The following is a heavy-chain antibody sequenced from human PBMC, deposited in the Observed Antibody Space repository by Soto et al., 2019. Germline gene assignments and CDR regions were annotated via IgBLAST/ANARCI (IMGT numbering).Heavy chain of an antibody. D-gene: IGHD2-21*01. CDR2: IYSGGST. J-gene: IGHJ2*01. Sequence: GGSLRLSCAASGFTVSSNYMSWVRQAPGKGLEWVSVIYSGGSTYYADSAKGRFTISRDNSKNTLYLQMNSLRAEDTAVYYCARDLIPWYFDLWGRGTLVTVSS. CDR3: ARDLIPWYFDL. V-gene: IGHV3-53*01. CDR1: GFTVSSNY.